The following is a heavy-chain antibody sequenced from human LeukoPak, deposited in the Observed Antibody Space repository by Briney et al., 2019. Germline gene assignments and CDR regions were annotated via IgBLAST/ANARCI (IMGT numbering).Heavy chain of an antibody. CDR3: ARVRGGYDKGAFDI. D-gene: IGHD3-22*01. CDR2: IRSSSSTI. CDR1: GFTISSYS. J-gene: IGHJ3*02. Sequence: PGGSLRVSCAASGFTISSYSMNWVRQAPGKGLEWISYIRSSSSTIYYADSVQGRFTISRDNAKNSLYLQMNSLRAEDTAVYYCARVRGGYDKGAFDIWGQGTMVTVSS. V-gene: IGHV3-48*01.